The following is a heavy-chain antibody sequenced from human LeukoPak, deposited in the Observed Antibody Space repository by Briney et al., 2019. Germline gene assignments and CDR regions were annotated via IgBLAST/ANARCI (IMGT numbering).Heavy chain of an antibody. Sequence: PSETLSLTCAVYGGSFSGYYWSWIRQPPGKGLEWIGEINHSGSTNYNPSLKSRVTISVDTSKNQFSLKLSSVTAADTAVYYCAGWVVPAAIDAGELFDYWGQGTLVTVSS. CDR3: AGWVVPAAIDAGELFDY. D-gene: IGHD2-2*02. CDR1: GGSFSGYY. J-gene: IGHJ4*02. CDR2: INHSGST. V-gene: IGHV4-34*01.